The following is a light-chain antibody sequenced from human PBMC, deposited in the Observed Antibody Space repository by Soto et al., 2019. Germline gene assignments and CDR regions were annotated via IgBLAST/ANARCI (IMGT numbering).Light chain of an antibody. CDR2: YDS. Sequence: SYELTQPPSVSVAPGKTARITCGGNNIGSKSVHWYQQKPGQAPVLVIYYDSDRPSGIPERFSGSNSGNTATLTISRVEAGDEADYSCQVWDSSSDVVFGGGTKLTFL. CDR3: QVWDSSSDVV. V-gene: IGLV3-21*04. J-gene: IGLJ2*01. CDR1: NIGSKS.